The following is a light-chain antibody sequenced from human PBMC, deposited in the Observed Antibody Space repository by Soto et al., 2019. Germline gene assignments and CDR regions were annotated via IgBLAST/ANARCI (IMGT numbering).Light chain of an antibody. J-gene: IGKJ2*01. CDR3: QQSYTMPYV. V-gene: IGKV1-39*01. CDR2: ASS. CDR1: QTTNNY. Sequence: DIQMTQSPSSLSASVGDTVTITCRASQTTNNYLHWYQLKPGKAPKLLIYASSTLQTGVPSRFAGSGSGTDFTLTIISLQPEDYATYFCQQSYTMPYVFGPGTKVEIK.